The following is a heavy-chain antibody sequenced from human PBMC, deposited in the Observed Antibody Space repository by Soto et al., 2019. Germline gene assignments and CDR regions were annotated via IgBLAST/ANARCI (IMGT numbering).Heavy chain of an antibody. CDR3: ARDHSYSDYYWWLDT. CDR2: IHPNGSPT. CDR1: GYTFTSHY. D-gene: IGHD3-3*01. V-gene: IGHV1-46*01. J-gene: IGHJ5*02. Sequence: QVQLVQSGAEMKKPGASVKVSCKASGYTFTSHYIHWVRQAPGQGREWMGVIHPNGSPTVYAQNHHGRLIMTTDTSTSNAYMELTTLRSDDTAVYYWARDHSYSDYYWWLDTWGPGTLVTVSS.